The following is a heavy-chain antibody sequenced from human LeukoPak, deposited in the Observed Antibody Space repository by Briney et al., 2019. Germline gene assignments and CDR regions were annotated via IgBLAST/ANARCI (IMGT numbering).Heavy chain of an antibody. V-gene: IGHV1-24*01. D-gene: IGHD3-16*02. J-gene: IGHJ5*02. CDR2: FDPEDGET. Sequence: GASVKVSCKVSGYTLTELSMHWVRQAPGKGLEWMGGFDPEDGETIYAQKFQGRVTMTEDTSTDTAYMELSSLRSEDTAVYYCATSIMITFGGVIVVPGYNWFDPWGQGTLVTVSS. CDR1: GYTLTELS. CDR3: ATSIMITFGGVIVVPGYNWFDP.